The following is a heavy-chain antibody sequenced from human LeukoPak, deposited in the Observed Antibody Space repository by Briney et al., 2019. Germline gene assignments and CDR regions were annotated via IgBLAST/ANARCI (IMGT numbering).Heavy chain of an antibody. CDR3: ARDGGGDDAFDI. D-gene: IGHD6-25*01. CDR1: GFTFSSYA. V-gene: IGHV3-23*01. Sequence: GGSLRLSCAASGFTFSSYAMSWVRQAPGKGLEWVSAISGSGGSTYYADSVKGRFTISGDNSKNTLYLQMNSLRAEDTAVYYCARDGGGDDAFDIWGQGTMVTVSS. J-gene: IGHJ3*02. CDR2: ISGSGGST.